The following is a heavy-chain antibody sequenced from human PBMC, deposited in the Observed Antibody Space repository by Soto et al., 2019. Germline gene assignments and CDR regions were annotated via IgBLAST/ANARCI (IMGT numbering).Heavy chain of an antibody. CDR2: ISAYNGNT. Sequence: ASVKVSCKASGYTFTSYGISWVRQAPGQGLEWMGWISAYNGNTNYAQKLQGRVTMTTDTSTSTAYMELRSLRSDDTAVYYCARLIGYRSGGSCYHFDYWGQGTLVTVSS. CDR1: GYTFTSYG. CDR3: ARLIGYRSGGSCYHFDY. J-gene: IGHJ4*02. D-gene: IGHD2-15*01. V-gene: IGHV1-18*01.